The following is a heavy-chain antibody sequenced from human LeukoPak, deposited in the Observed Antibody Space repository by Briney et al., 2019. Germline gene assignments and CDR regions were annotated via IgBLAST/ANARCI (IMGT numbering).Heavy chain of an antibody. CDR3: ARDRSHIYDILTGYPNDAFDI. CDR2: INPNSGGT. CDR1: GYTFTGYY. V-gene: IGHV1-2*02. J-gene: IGHJ3*02. Sequence: GASVKVSCKASGYTFTGYYMHWVRQAPGQGLEWMGWINPNSGGTNYAQKFQGRVTMTRDTSISTAYMELSRLRSDDTAVYYCARDRSHIYDILTGYPNDAFDIWGQGTMVTVSS. D-gene: IGHD3-9*01.